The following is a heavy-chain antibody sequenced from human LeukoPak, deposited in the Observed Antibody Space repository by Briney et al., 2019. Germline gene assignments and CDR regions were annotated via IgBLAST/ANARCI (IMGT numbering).Heavy chain of an antibody. V-gene: IGHV4-38-2*02. CDR1: GYSISSGYF. J-gene: IGHJ4*02. Sequence: PSETLSLTCGVSGYSISSGYFWGWIRQPPGKGLEWIGSIYHSGNTYYKPSLKSRVTISVDTSKNQFSLNLNSVTAADTAVYYCARDDIEYNNSWWKFWGQGTLVTVSS. D-gene: IGHD6-13*01. CDR2: IYHSGNT. CDR3: ARDDIEYNNSWWKF.